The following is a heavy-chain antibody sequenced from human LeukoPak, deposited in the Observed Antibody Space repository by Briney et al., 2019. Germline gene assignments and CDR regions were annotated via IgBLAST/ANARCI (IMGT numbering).Heavy chain of an antibody. D-gene: IGHD3-9*01. CDR3: ARDQGSHYDILTGRDAFDI. CDR2: INPNSGGT. CDR1: GYTITGYY. Sequence: ASVKVSCKASGYTITGYYMHWVRQAPGQGLEWMGWINPNSGGTNYAQKFQGRVTMTRDTSISTAYMELSRLRSDDTAVYYCARDQGSHYDILTGRDAFDIWGQGTMVTVSS. V-gene: IGHV1-2*02. J-gene: IGHJ3*02.